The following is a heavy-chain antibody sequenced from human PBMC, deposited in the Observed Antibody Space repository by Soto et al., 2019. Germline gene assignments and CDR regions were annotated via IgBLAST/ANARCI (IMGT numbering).Heavy chain of an antibody. CDR2: ISAIGETT. CDR1: GFTLSDYG. J-gene: IGHJ6*03. CDR3: AKGLEDIVVVPARALYYYMDV. V-gene: IGHV3-23*01. Sequence: PGGSLRLSCAASGFTLSDYGMSWVRQAPGKGLEWVSAISAIGETTYYADSVRGRFTISREISKNTLYLQMNSLRGEDTAVYYCAKGLEDIVVVPARALYYYMDVWGKGTTVTVSS. D-gene: IGHD2-2*01.